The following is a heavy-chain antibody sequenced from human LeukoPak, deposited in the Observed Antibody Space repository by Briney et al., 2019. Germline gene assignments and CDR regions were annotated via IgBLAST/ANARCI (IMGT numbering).Heavy chain of an antibody. CDR2: VSGKGDET. CDR1: GLIFRNYA. D-gene: IGHD3-10*01. V-gene: IGHV3-23*01. CDR3: AKGGHYSFFDS. J-gene: IGHJ5*01. Sequence: PGASLRLSCAASGLIFRNYAMTWVRQAPGKGLEWVSTVSGKGDETFYADSVKSRFTLSRDNSKNAFYLQMNSLRAEDTAVYYCAKGGHYSFFDSWGQGTLVTVSS.